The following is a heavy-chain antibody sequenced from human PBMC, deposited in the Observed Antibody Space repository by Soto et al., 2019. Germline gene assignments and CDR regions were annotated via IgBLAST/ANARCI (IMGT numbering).Heavy chain of an antibody. D-gene: IGHD3-16*02. V-gene: IGHV3-48*02. CDR2: INSSSSTI. CDR1: GFTFSSYT. Sequence: PGGSLRLSCAASGFTFSSYTMNWVRQAPGKGLEWVSYINSSSSTIYYADSVKGRFTISRDNAKNSLYLQMNSLRDEDTAVYYCARDDRLGELSLYMYYFDYWGQGTLVTVSS. J-gene: IGHJ4*02. CDR3: ARDDRLGELSLYMYYFDY.